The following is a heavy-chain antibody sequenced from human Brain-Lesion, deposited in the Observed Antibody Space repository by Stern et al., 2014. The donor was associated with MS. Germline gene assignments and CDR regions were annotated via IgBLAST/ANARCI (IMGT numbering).Heavy chain of an antibody. CDR3: AEGGSYGFVY. D-gene: IGHD4-17*01. CDR1: GNTFTNRY. CDR2: ITPFTGNT. V-gene: IGHV1-45*02. J-gene: IGHJ4*02. Sequence: QLVQSGAEVKKTGSSVKVSCQASGNTFTNRYLQWGRQAPGQALEWMGWITPFTGNTNYAQNFQDRVTITMDRSMSTAYMDLSSLRSDDTAIYFCAEGGSYGFVYWGQGTLVTVSS.